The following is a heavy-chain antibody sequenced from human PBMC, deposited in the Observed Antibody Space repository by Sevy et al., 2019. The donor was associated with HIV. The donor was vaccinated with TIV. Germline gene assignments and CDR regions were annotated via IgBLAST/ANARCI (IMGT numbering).Heavy chain of an antibody. CDR1: GFTFSTYT. V-gene: IGHV3-21*06. D-gene: IGHD3-10*01. Sequence: GGSLRHSCAGSGFTFSTYTMNWVRQAPGKGLEWVSSISSASNYRYYANSLKGRFTISRDNAKNSLYLHMHSLRAEDTAVFYCAGDRDGSGTSGGYGMDVWGQGTTVTVSS. J-gene: IGHJ6*02. CDR3: AGDRDGSGTSGGYGMDV. CDR2: ISSASNYR.